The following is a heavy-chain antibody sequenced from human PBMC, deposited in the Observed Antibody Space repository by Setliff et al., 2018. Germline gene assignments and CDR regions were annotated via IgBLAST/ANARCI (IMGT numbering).Heavy chain of an antibody. Sequence: SETLSLTCSVSGASITSGGFYWTWIRQPAGKGLEWIGHISPSGSTTYNPSVKSRVTISLETSKNQFSLKLTSVTAADTAVYFCARSLGSGSYYNSRPFYSDYWGQGTLVTVSS. CDR1: GASITSGGFY. CDR3: ARSLGSGSYYNSRPFYSDY. J-gene: IGHJ4*02. CDR2: ISPSGST. V-gene: IGHV4-61*09. D-gene: IGHD3-10*01.